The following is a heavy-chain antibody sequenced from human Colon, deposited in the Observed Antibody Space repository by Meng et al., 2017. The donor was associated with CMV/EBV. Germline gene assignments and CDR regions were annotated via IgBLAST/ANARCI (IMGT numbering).Heavy chain of an antibody. J-gene: IGHJ5*02. V-gene: IGHV4-34*01. CDR1: GESFSGYY. Sequence: SQTRSLTGAVYGESFSGYYWTWIRQPPGKGLQWIGEVTHSGSTNYDPSLKSRVTISIDTSKNQFSLNLRSVTAADTAVYYCARGPYCTSSYSHTYRFDPWGQGTLVTVSS. D-gene: IGHD2-8*01. CDR3: ARGPYCTSSYSHTYRFDP. CDR2: VTHSGST.